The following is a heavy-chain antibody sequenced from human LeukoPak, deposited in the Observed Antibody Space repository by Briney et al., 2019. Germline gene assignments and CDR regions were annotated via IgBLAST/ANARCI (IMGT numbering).Heavy chain of an antibody. V-gene: IGHV1-18*01. CDR2: ISAYNGNT. CDR3: ARDISHAQYYYGSGSYSPSFDY. Sequence: ASVKVSCKASGYTFTSYGISWVRQAPGQGLEWMGWISAYNGNTNYAQKLQGRVTMTTDTSTSTAYMELWSLRSDDTAVYYCARDISHAQYYYGSGSYSPSFDYWGQGTLVTVSS. D-gene: IGHD3-10*01. CDR1: GYTFTSYG. J-gene: IGHJ4*02.